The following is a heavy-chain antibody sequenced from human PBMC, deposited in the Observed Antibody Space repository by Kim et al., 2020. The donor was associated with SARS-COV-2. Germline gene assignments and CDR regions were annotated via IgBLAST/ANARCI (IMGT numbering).Heavy chain of an antibody. V-gene: IGHV1-2*04. D-gene: IGHD3-10*01. CDR2: INPNSGGT. Sequence: ASVKVSCKASGYTFTGYYMHWVRQAPGQGLEWMGWINPNSGGTNYAQKFQGWVTMTRDTSISTAYMEMSRLRSDDTAVYYCAREGYYGSGSHFDYWGQGTLVTVSS. J-gene: IGHJ4*02. CDR1: GYTFTGYY. CDR3: AREGYYGSGSHFDY.